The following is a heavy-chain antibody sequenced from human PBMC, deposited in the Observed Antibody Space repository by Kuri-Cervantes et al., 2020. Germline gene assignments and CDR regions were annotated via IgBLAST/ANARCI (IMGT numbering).Heavy chain of an antibody. D-gene: IGHD6-19*01. V-gene: IGHV1-2*04. CDR2: INPNSGGT. CDR3: AGSAAHSSGWFSFWFDP. J-gene: IGHJ5*02. CDR1: AYTFTSYY. Sequence: AEVKVSCNASAYTFTSYYMHWVRQAPGQGLEWMAWINPNSGGTKYAQKFQGWVTMTRDTSISTAYMELSRLRSDDTAVYYCAGSAAHSSGWFSFWFDPWGQGTLVTVSS.